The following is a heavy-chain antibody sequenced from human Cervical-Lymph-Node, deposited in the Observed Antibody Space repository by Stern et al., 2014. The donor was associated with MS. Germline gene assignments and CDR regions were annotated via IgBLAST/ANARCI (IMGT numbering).Heavy chain of an antibody. V-gene: IGHV3-21*01. CDR1: GFTFSSYS. J-gene: IGHJ4*02. CDR3: AKDRTEMATINYFDS. D-gene: IGHD5-24*01. Sequence: EVQLVESGGGLVKPGGSLRLSCEASGFTFSSYSMNWVRQAPGKGLEWVSSISRGSSYIYYADSVKGRFTISRDNAKNSLYLQMNSLRAEDTAVYYCAKDRTEMATINYFDSWGQGTLVTVSS. CDR2: ISRGSSYI.